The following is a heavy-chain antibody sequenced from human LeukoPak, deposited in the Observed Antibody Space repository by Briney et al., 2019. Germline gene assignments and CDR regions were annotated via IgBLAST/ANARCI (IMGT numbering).Heavy chain of an antibody. D-gene: IGHD2-15*01. J-gene: IGHJ6*03. V-gene: IGHV3-23*01. CDR1: GFTFSSYA. Sequence: GGSLRLSCAASGFTFSSYAMGWVRQAPGKGLEWVSAISGSGGNTYYADSVKGRFTISRDNSKNTLYLQMNSLRAEDTAVYYCALTRLYYYYYMVVWGKGTTVTVSS. CDR2: ISGSGGNT. CDR3: ALTRLYYYYYMVV.